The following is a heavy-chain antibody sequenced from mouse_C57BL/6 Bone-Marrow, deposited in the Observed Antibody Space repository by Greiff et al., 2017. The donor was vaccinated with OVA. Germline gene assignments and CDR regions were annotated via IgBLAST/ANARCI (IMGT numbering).Heavy chain of an antibody. CDR1: GYTFTSYW. CDR2: IYPSDSYT. Sequence: VQLQQPGAELVMPGASVKLSCKASGYTFTSYWMHWVKQRPGHGLEWIGDIYPSDSYTNYNQQFKGKSTLTVDKSSSTAYMQLRSLTSEDSAVYDCEKEGRSDAMDYGGKGTSVTVSS. D-gene: IGHD1-1*01. CDR3: EKEGRSDAMDY. J-gene: IGHJ4*01. V-gene: IGHV1-69*01.